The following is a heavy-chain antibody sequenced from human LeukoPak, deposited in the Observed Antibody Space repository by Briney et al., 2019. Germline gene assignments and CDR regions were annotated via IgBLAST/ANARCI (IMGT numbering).Heavy chain of an antibody. CDR3: ARVDYYYDSSGYSYVMDV. D-gene: IGHD3-22*01. J-gene: IGHJ6*02. CDR1: GGSISYYY. V-gene: IGHV4-59*01. Sequence: SETLSLTCTVFGGSISYYYWSWIRQPPGKGLEWIGYIYYSGSTNYNPSLKSRVTISVDTSKNQFSLKLTSVTAADTAVYYCARVDYYYDSSGYSYVMDVWGQGTTVTVSS. CDR2: IYYSGST.